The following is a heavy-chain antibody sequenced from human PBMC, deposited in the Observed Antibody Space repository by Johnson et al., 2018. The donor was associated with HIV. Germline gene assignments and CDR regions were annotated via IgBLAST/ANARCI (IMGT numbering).Heavy chain of an antibody. D-gene: IGHD6-19*01. Sequence: VQLVESGGGLIQPGGSLRLSCAASGFTVSSNYMSWVRQAPGKGLVWVSVIYSGGSTYYADSVKGRFTISRDNAKNSLYLQMNSLRAEDTAVYYCARTRSGWAHDAFDIWGQGTMVTVSS. V-gene: IGHV3-53*01. CDR1: GFTVSSNY. CDR3: ARTRSGWAHDAFDI. CDR2: IYSGGST. J-gene: IGHJ3*02.